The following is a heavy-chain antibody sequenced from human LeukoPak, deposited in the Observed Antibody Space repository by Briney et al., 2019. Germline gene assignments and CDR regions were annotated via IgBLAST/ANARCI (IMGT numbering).Heavy chain of an antibody. V-gene: IGHV1-2*02. CDR3: ASLTTVRQYYYYGMDV. CDR2: INPNSGGT. D-gene: IGHD3-3*01. CDR1: GYTFTAYY. Sequence: GAPVKVSCKASGYTFTAYYMHWVRQAPGQGLEWMGWINPNSGGTNYAQKFQGRVTMTRDTSIGTAYMELSRLRSDDTAVYYCASLTTVRQYYYYGMDVWGQGTTVTVSS. J-gene: IGHJ6*02.